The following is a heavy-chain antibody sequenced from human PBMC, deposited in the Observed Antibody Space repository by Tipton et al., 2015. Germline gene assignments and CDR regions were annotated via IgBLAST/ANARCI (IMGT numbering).Heavy chain of an antibody. CDR1: GGSISSGGYY. V-gene: IGHV4-31*03. J-gene: IGHJ5*02. D-gene: IGHD3-22*01. CDR3: AREKYYYDRSGYYNWFDP. Sequence: GLVKPSETLSLTCTVSGGSISSGGYYWSWIRQHPGKGLEWIGYIYYSGSTYNNPSLKSRVTMSADTSKNQFSLKLSSVTAADTAVYYCAREKYYYDRSGYYNWFDPWGQGTLVTVSS. CDR2: IYYSGST.